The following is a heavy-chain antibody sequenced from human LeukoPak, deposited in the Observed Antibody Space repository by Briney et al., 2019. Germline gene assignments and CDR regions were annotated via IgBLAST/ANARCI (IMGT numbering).Heavy chain of an antibody. Sequence: GGSLRLSCAASGFTFSSYWMNWVRHAPGKGLVWVSRIASDGSSTTYADSVKGRFSISRDNAKNTLYLQMNSLRVEDTAVYYCARGRPHGNDYWGQGTLVTVSS. CDR1: GFTFSSYW. CDR2: IASDGSST. CDR3: ARGRPHGNDY. D-gene: IGHD4-23*01. J-gene: IGHJ4*02. V-gene: IGHV3-74*01.